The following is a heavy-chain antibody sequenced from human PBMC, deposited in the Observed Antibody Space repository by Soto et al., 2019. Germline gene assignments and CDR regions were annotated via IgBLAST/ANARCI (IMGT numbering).Heavy chain of an antibody. Sequence: ASVKVSCKASGYTFTSYAMHWVRQAPGQRLEWMGWMNPNSGNTGYAQKFQGRVTMTRNTSISTAYMELSSLRSEDTAVYYCARGLGIWNYDILTGPSSWGQGTLVTVSS. D-gene: IGHD3-9*01. V-gene: IGHV1-8*02. J-gene: IGHJ4*02. CDR3: ARGLGIWNYDILTGPSS. CDR2: MNPNSGNT. CDR1: GYTFTSYA.